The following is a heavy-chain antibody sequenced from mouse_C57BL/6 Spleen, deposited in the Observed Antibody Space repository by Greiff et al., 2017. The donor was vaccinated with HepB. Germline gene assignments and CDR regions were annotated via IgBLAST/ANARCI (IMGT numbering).Heavy chain of an antibody. V-gene: IGHV1-52*01. J-gene: IGHJ2*01. Sequence: VQLQQSGAELVRPGSSVKLSCKASGYTFTSYWMHWVKQRPIQGLEWIGNIDPSDSETHYNQKFKDKATLTVDKSSSTAYMQLSSLTSEDSAVYYCARGAIYYGNYVKDYWGQGTTLTVSS. CDR1: GYTFTSYW. CDR3: ARGAIYYGNYVKDY. D-gene: IGHD2-1*01. CDR2: IDPSDSET.